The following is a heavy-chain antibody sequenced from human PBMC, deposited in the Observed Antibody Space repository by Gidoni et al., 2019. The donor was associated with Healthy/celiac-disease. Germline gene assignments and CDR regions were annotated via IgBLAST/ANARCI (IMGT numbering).Heavy chain of an antibody. CDR1: GFTFSSYG. CDR3: ARDSTPHFDWLPPGDY. D-gene: IGHD3-9*01. Sequence: QVQLVECGGGVVQPGRSLRLSCAASGFTFSSYGMHWVRQAPGKGLGWVAVIWYDGSNKYYADSVKGRFTISRDNSKNTLYLQMNSLRAEDTAVYYCARDSTPHFDWLPPGDYWGQGTLVTVSS. V-gene: IGHV3-33*01. CDR2: IWYDGSNK. J-gene: IGHJ4*02.